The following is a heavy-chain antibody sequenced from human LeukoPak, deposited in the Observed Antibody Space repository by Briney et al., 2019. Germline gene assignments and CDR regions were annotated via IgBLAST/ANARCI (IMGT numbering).Heavy chain of an antibody. D-gene: IGHD4-17*01. J-gene: IGHJ4*02. Sequence: ASVKVSCKASGGTFSSYAISWVRQAPGQGLEWMGGIIPIFGTANYAQKFQGRVTITADESTSTAYMELSSLRSEDTAVYYCARGSKNYGEFVYYFDYWGQGTLVTVSS. CDR2: IIPIFGTA. CDR1: GGTFSSYA. CDR3: ARGSKNYGEFVYYFDY. V-gene: IGHV1-69*13.